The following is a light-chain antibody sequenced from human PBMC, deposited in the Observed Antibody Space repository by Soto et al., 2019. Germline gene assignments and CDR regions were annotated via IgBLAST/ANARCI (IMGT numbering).Light chain of an antibody. CDR3: RSLTNGATWV. V-gene: IGLV2-14*02. J-gene: IGLJ3*02. Sequence: QSALTQPASVSGSPGQSITSSCTGTNSDVGSHNFVSWYQQYPGKAPKLLIYEASKRPSGLSNRFSGSKSGNTAYLTISGLQAEDEADYSCRSLTNGATWVFGVGTKVTVL. CDR2: EAS. CDR1: NSDVGSHNF.